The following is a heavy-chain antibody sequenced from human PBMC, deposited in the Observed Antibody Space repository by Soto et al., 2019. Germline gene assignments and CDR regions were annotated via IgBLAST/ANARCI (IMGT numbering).Heavy chain of an antibody. Sequence: KTSETLSLTCAVSGVSISSYYWSWIRQPPGKGLEWIGYVFYNEITNYSPSLKGRVSMSMEMSTNHFSLEVRSVTAADTAVYYCARNPSGLFDYWGQGTLVTVSS. CDR3: ARNPSGLFDY. J-gene: IGHJ4*02. CDR1: GVSISSYY. V-gene: IGHV4-59*01. CDR2: VFYNEIT. D-gene: IGHD2-8*02.